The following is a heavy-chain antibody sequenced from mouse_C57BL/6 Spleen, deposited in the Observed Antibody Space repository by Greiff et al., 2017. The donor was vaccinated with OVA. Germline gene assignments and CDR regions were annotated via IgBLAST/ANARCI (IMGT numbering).Heavy chain of an antibody. CDR3: ARREQRKEYFDV. CDR2: IWRDGST. Sequence: VQLQQSGPGLVAPSPSLSITCTVSGFSLTSYGVHWVRQPPGKGLEWLVVIWRDGSTTYNSALKSRLSINKDNSKSKVFLKMNSLQTDDTAMYYCARREQRKEYFDVWGTGTTLTVSS. V-gene: IGHV2-6*03. J-gene: IGHJ1*03. CDR1: GFSLTSYG.